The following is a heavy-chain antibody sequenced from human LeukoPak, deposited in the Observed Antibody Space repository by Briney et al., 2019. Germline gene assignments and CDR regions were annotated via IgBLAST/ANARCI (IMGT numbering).Heavy chain of an antibody. D-gene: IGHD6-13*01. Sequence: VASVTVSSKASGGTFSSYSISWVRQAPGQGLEWRGWISAYNGNTNYAQKLQGRVTMTTDTSTSTAYMELRSLRSDDTAVYYCARDLHDSSSWYFGAFDIWGQGTMVTVSS. CDR1: GGTFSSYS. V-gene: IGHV1-18*01. CDR2: ISAYNGNT. J-gene: IGHJ3*02. CDR3: ARDLHDSSSWYFGAFDI.